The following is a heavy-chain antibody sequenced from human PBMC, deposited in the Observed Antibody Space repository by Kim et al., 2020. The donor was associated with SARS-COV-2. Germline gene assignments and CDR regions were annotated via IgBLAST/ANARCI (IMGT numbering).Heavy chain of an antibody. CDR3: ARERRGIYSSSWAYYYYGMDV. CDR1: GFTFSSYS. CDR2: ISSSSSYI. Sequence: GGSLRLSCAASGFTFSSYSMNWVRQAPGKGLEWVSSISSSSSYIYYADSVKGRFTISRDNAKNSLYLQMNSLRAEDTAVYYCARERRGIYSSSWAYYYYGMDVWGQGTTVTVSS. J-gene: IGHJ6*02. D-gene: IGHD6-13*01. V-gene: IGHV3-21*01.